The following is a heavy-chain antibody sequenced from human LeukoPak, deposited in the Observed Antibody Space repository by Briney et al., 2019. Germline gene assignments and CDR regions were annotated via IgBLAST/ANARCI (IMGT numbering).Heavy chain of an antibody. CDR1: GFTFSSYA. CDR3: AKVGSFGVVISALDY. V-gene: IGHV3-23*01. CDR2: ISGSGGST. J-gene: IGHJ4*02. D-gene: IGHD3-3*01. Sequence: GGSLRLSCAASGFTFSSYAMSWVRQAPGKGLEWVSAISGSGGSTYYADSVKGRFTISRDNSKNTLYLQMNSLRAEDTAVYYCAKVGSFGVVISALDYWGQGTVVIVSS.